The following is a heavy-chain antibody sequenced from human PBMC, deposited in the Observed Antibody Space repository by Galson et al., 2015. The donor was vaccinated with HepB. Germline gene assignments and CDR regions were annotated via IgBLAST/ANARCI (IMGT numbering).Heavy chain of an antibody. CDR1: GFTFSSYA. Sequence: SLRLSCAASGFTFSSYAMSWVRQAPGKGLEWVAVMAYDGSNKYYADSVKGRITISGDNSKNTLYLQMMSLRAEDTAVYFCARGTSNGWYPYYFDYWGQGTLVTVSS. J-gene: IGHJ4*02. CDR2: MAYDGSNK. CDR3: ARGTSNGWYPYYFDY. V-gene: IGHV3-30*04. D-gene: IGHD6-19*01.